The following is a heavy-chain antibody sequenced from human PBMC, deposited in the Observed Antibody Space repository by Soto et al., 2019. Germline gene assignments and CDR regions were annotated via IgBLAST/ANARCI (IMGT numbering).Heavy chain of an antibody. J-gene: IGHJ4*02. CDR2: INAGNGNT. CDR3: AVTPRIMATRIDY. V-gene: IGHV1-3*01. Sequence: GASVKVSCKASGYTFTSYAMHWVRQAPGQRLEWMGWINAGNGNTKYSQKFQGRVTITRDTSASTAYMELSSLRSEGTAVYYCAVTPRIMATRIDYWGQGTLVTVSS. D-gene: IGHD5-12*01. CDR1: GYTFTSYA.